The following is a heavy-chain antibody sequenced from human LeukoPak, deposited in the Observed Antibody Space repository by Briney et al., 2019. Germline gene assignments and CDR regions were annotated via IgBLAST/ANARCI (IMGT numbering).Heavy chain of an antibody. D-gene: IGHD3-10*01. J-gene: IGHJ6*03. CDR3: AKDGGLWFGDSDYYYYYMDV. Sequence: GGSLRLSCAASGFTFSSYGVSWVRQAPGKGLEWVSAISGSGGSTYYADSVKGRFTISRDNSKNTLYLQMNSLRAEDTAVYYCAKDGGLWFGDSDYYYYYMDVWGKGTTVTISS. V-gene: IGHV3-23*01. CDR1: GFTFSSYG. CDR2: ISGSGGST.